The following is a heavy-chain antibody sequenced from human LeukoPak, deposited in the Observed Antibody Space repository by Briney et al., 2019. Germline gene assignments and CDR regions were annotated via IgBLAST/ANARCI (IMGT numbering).Heavy chain of an antibody. Sequence: ASVKVSCKASGGTFSSYAISWVRQAPGQGLEWMGRIIPILGIANYAQKFQGRVTITADKSTSTAYMELSSLRSEDTAVYYCASEPRDYTGPNAFDIWGQGTMVTVSS. CDR3: ASEPRDYTGPNAFDI. J-gene: IGHJ3*02. CDR2: IIPILGIA. CDR1: GGTFSSYA. V-gene: IGHV1-69*04. D-gene: IGHD4-11*01.